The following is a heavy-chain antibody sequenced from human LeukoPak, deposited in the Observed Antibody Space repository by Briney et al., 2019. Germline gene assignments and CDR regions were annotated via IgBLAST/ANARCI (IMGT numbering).Heavy chain of an antibody. J-gene: IGHJ4*02. Sequence: GGSLRPSCTASGFTFTNYAMSWVRQAPGKGLGWVSAISDSGGSTYYADSVKGRFTISRDNSKNTLYLQMNSLRAEDTAVYYCAKAGGSFDWLYHYFDYWGQGTLVTVSS. CDR2: ISDSGGST. CDR1: GFTFTNYA. CDR3: AKAGGSFDWLYHYFDY. D-gene: IGHD3-9*01. V-gene: IGHV3-23*01.